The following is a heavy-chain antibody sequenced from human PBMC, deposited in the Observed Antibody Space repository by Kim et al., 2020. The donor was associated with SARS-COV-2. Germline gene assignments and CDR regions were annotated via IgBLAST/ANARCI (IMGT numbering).Heavy chain of an antibody. CDR2: IIPIFGTA. Sequence: SVKVSCKASGGTFSSYAISWVRQAPGQGLEWMGGIIPIFGTANYAQKFQGRVTITADESTSTAYMELSSLRSEDTAVYYCARDISGLGEFDYWGQGTLVTVSS. D-gene: IGHD3-10*01. CDR3: ARDISGLGEFDY. J-gene: IGHJ4*02. V-gene: IGHV1-69*13. CDR1: GGTFSSYA.